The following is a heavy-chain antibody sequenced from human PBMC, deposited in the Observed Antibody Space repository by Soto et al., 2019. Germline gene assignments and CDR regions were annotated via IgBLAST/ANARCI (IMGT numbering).Heavy chain of an antibody. CDR3: ASLLDYDLYNWFDP. CDR1: GGSISSSSYY. J-gene: IGHJ5*02. Sequence: SETLSLTCTVSGGSISSSSYYWGWIRQPPGKGLEWIGSIYYSGSTYYNPSLKSRVTISVDTSKNQFSLKLGSVTAADTAVYYCASLLDYDLYNWFDPWGQGTLVTVSS. V-gene: IGHV4-39*01. D-gene: IGHD3-3*01. CDR2: IYYSGST.